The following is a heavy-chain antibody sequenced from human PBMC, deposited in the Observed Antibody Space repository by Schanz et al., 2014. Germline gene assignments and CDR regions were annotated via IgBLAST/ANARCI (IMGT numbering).Heavy chain of an antibody. CDR2: IYHSGNT. CDR3: ARDRGHGDLPGDI. CDR1: GASISSSNW. V-gene: IGHV4-4*02. J-gene: IGHJ3*02. Sequence: QVQLQESGPGLVKPSGTLSLTCAVSGASISSSNWWSWVRQPPGKGLEWIGEIYHSGNTNYNASLKSRVTISVDKSKNQFSLKVRSVTAADTAVYYCARDRGHGDLPGDIWGQGTMXTVSS. D-gene: IGHD4-17*01.